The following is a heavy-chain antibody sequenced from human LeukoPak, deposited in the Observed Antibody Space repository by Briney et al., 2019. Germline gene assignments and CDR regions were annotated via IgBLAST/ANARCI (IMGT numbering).Heavy chain of an antibody. CDR3: ARAGGVKTAALDLDY. D-gene: IGHD6-25*01. CDR2: IYYSGSA. J-gene: IGHJ4*02. Sequence: SETLSLTCTVSGGSISDYSWSWIRQPPGKGLEWIGNIYYSGSANHNPSLKSRVTISRDTSKNQFSLKLTSVTTADTAVYYCARAGGVKTAALDLDYWGQGTLVTASS. CDR1: GGSISDYS. V-gene: IGHV4-59*01.